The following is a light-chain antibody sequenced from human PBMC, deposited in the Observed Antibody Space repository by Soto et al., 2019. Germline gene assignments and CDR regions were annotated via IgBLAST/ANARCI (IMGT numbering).Light chain of an antibody. Sequence: EIVLTQSPATLSLSPGERATLSCRASQSVSSSLAWYQQKSGQGPRLLIYDASNRATSIPARFSGSGSGTDFTLTISSLEPEDFAVYYCHQRANWPPTFGQGTRLEIK. V-gene: IGKV3-11*01. CDR2: DAS. CDR1: QSVSSS. CDR3: HQRANWPPT. J-gene: IGKJ2*01.